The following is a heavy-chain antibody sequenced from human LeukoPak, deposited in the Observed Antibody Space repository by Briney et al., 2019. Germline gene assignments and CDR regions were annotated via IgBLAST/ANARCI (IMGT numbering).Heavy chain of an antibody. J-gene: IGHJ4*02. CDR3: ARGKEDIVVVPAARNKYYFDY. V-gene: IGHV4-39*07. CDR1: GGSISSSSYY. Sequence: PSETLSLTCTVSGGSISSSSYYWGWIRQPPGKGLEWIGSIYYSGSTYYNPSLKSRVTISVDTSKNQFSLKLSSVTAADTAVYYCARGKEDIVVVPAARNKYYFDYWGQGTLVTVSS. D-gene: IGHD2-2*01. CDR2: IYYSGST.